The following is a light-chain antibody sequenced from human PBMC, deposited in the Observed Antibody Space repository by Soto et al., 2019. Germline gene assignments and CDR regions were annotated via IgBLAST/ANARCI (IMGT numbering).Light chain of an antibody. CDR1: SSDVGGYNY. CDR3: SSYASSSSPYV. J-gene: IGLJ1*01. V-gene: IGLV2-14*01. CDR2: YVS. Sequence: QSALTQPASVSGSPGQSITISCTGTSSDVGGYNYVSWYQQYPGKAPKLMIYYVSYRPSGVSNRFSGSKSGSTASLTISGLQAEDEADYYCSSYASSSSPYVFGTGTKLTVL.